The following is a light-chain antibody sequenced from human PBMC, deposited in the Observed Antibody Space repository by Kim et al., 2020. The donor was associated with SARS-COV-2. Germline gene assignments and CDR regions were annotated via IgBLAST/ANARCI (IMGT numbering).Light chain of an antibody. J-gene: IGKJ1*01. CDR2: GAS. CDR3: QQYGSSPT. V-gene: IGKV3-20*01. Sequence: LSPGERATLSCRASQTLCTSYLAGDQQRPGQAPRLLVYGASSRATGIPDRFSGSGSGADFTLTISRLEPEDFAVYYCQQYGSSPTFGQGTKVDIK. CDR1: QTLCTSY.